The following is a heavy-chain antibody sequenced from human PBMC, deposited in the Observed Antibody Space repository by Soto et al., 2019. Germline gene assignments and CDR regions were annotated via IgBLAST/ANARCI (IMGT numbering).Heavy chain of an antibody. Sequence: PGGSLRLSCAASGFTFSSYGMHWVRQAPGKGLEWVAVIWYDGSNKYYADSVKGRFTISRDNSKNTLYLQMNSLRAEDTAVYYCARDRLSSSGWYRPTQQFDYWGQGTLVTVSS. CDR2: IWYDGSNK. CDR1: GFTFSSYG. V-gene: IGHV3-33*01. D-gene: IGHD6-19*01. CDR3: ARDRLSSSGWYRPTQQFDY. J-gene: IGHJ4*02.